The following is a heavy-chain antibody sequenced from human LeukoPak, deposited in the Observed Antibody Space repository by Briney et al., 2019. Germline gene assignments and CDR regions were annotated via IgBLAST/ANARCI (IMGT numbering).Heavy chain of an antibody. J-gene: IGHJ3*02. Sequence: SETLSLTCTVSGGSITNSYWNWIRQSPGKGLEWIGYINYSGSTNYNPSLKSRVTISVDTSKNQFSLKLSSVTAADTAVYFCARGPLSTNDFDIWGQGTMVTVSS. CDR3: ARGPLSTNDFDI. CDR1: GGSITNSY. CDR2: INYSGST. V-gene: IGHV4-59*01. D-gene: IGHD1-1*01.